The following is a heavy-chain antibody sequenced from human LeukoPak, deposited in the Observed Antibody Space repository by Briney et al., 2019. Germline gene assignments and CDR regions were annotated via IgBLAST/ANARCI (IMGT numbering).Heavy chain of an antibody. CDR3: ARDGRDCSSTSCYTDY. J-gene: IGHJ4*02. CDR2: ISFDGGDQ. Sequence: GRSLRLSCAASGFAFSDYAMHWVRQAPGKGLEWVTFISFDGGDQYYADSVKGRFTISRDNSKNTLYLQIYSLRREDTAVYYCARDGRDCSSTSCYTDYWGQGTLVSVSS. V-gene: IGHV3-30*04. D-gene: IGHD2-2*02. CDR1: GFAFSDYA.